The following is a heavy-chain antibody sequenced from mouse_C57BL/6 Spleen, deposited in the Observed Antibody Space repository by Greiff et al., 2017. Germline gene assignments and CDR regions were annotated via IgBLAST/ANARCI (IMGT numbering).Heavy chain of an antibody. V-gene: IGHV2-2*01. J-gene: IGHJ4*01. D-gene: IGHD2-2*01. CDR1: GFSLTSYG. Sequence: VQLQESGPGLVQPSQSLSITCTVSGFSLTSYGVHWVRQSPGKGLEWLGVIWSGGSTDYNAAFISRLSISKDNSKSQVFFKMNSLQADDTAIYYCARNFGYGYDVAMDYWGQGTSVTVSS. CDR2: IWSGGST. CDR3: ARNFGYGYDVAMDY.